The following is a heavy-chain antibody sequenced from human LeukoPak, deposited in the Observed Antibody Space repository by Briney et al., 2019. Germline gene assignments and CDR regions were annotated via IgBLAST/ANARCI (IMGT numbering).Heavy chain of an antibody. CDR1: GFTVSSNY. CDR3: ARAPLNYYDSSGYYDYFDY. J-gene: IGHJ4*02. Sequence: GGSLRLSCAASGFTVSSNYMSWVRQAPGKGLEWVSVIYSGGSTYYADSVKGRFTISRDNSKNTLYLQMNSLRAEDTAVYYCARAPLNYYDSSGYYDYFDYWGQGTLVTVSS. V-gene: IGHV3-66*01. CDR2: IYSGGST. D-gene: IGHD3-22*01.